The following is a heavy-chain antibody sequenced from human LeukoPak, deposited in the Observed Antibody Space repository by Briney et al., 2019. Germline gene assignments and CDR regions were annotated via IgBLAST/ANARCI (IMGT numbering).Heavy chain of an antibody. J-gene: IGHJ4*02. CDR3: AAGNVDTAFFFDY. V-gene: IGHV1-24*01. Sequence: ASVKVSCKVSGSTLTKLSMHWVRRAPGQGLQWMGGFDPDDGETIYAPKFKGRVTLTEDTSTNTAYMELRSLRSEDTALYYCAAGNVDTAFFFDYWGQGTLVTVSS. CDR1: GSTLTKLS. CDR2: FDPDDGET. D-gene: IGHD5-18*01.